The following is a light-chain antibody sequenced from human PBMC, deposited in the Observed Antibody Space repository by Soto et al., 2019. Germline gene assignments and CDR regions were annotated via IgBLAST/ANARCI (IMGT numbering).Light chain of an antibody. CDR2: AAS. J-gene: IGKJ1*01. V-gene: IGKV1-39*01. CDR1: QSISSY. CDR3: QHSYSTLWT. Sequence: DIQMTQSPSSLSASVGARVTITCRESQSISSYLNWYQQKPGKAPKLLIYAASSLQSGVPSRFSGSGSGTDFTLTISSLQPEDFATYYCQHSYSTLWTFGQGTKVEIK.